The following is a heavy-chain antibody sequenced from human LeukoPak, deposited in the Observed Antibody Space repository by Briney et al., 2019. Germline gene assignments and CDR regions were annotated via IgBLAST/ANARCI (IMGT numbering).Heavy chain of an antibody. CDR1: GFTFSSYA. J-gene: IGHJ5*02. CDR3: AKVRVVAAIADIWWFDP. Sequence: GGSLRLSCAASGFTFSSYAMSWVRQAPGKGLEWVSAISGSGGSTYYADSVKGRFTISRDNSKNTLYLQMNSLRAEGTAVYYCAKVRVVAAIADIWWFDPWGQGTLVTVSS. CDR2: ISGSGGST. V-gene: IGHV3-23*01. D-gene: IGHD2-15*01.